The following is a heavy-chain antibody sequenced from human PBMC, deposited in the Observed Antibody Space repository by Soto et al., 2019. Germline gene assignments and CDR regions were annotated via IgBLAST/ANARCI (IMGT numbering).Heavy chain of an antibody. CDR2: INPSGGST. CDR1: GYTFNSYF. V-gene: IGHV1-46*02. Sequence: GASVKVSCKASGYTFNSYFMHWVRQAPGQGLEWMGVINPSGGSTSYAQKFLGRVTMTRDMSTSTVYMELSSLRSEDTAVYYCARAGTSVVVQAAIQFPHIDYWGQGTLVTVSS. D-gene: IGHD2-2*02. CDR3: ARAGTSVVVQAAIQFPHIDY. J-gene: IGHJ4*02.